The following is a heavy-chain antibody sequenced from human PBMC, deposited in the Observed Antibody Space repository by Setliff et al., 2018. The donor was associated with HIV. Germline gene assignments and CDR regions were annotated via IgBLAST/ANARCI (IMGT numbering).Heavy chain of an antibody. CDR1: GYSISSGYF. V-gene: IGHV4-28*03. J-gene: IGHJ3*01. CDR3: ARAGEYYDSRNYLTRGPTAFDV. Sequence: LSLTCGVSGYSISSGYFWGWIRQPPGKGLEWIGYISYSGRTDYNSSLKNRITMSVDTSNNQFSLKMTSVTAADTAVYYCARAGEYYDSRNYLTRGPTAFDVWGQGTVVTVSS. D-gene: IGHD3-16*01. CDR2: ISYSGRT.